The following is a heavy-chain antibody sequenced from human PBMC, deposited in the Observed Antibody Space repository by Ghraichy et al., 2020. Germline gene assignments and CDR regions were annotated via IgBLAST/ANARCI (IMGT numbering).Heavy chain of an antibody. V-gene: IGHV3-7*01. Sequence: GGSLRLSCAASGFTFSSYWMSWVRQAPGKGLEWVANIKQDGSEKYYVDSVKGRFTISRDNAKNSLYLQMNSLRAEDTAVYYCARALGYCSSTSCFPVYYFDYWGQGTLVTVSS. J-gene: IGHJ4*02. CDR2: IKQDGSEK. CDR3: ARALGYCSSTSCFPVYYFDY. D-gene: IGHD2-2*01. CDR1: GFTFSSYW.